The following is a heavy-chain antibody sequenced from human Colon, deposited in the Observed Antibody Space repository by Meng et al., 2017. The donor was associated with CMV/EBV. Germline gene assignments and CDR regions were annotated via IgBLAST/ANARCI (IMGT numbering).Heavy chain of an antibody. V-gene: IGHV3-74*01. J-gene: IGHJ4*02. Sequence: GGSLRLSCAASGFTFSSYWMYWVRQAPGEGLVWVSRINTDGTSIVYADSVNGRFTISRDNAKNTLHLQMNSLRVEDTAVYYCAKPGAEFDHYFDYWGQGTLVTVS. D-gene: IGHD1-14*01. CDR3: AKPGAEFDHYFDY. CDR1: GFTFSSYW. CDR2: INTDGTSI.